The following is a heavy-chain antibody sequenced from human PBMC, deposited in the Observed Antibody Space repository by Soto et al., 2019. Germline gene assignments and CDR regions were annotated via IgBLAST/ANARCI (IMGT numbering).Heavy chain of an antibody. D-gene: IGHD3-3*01. CDR1: GGSFSGYY. V-gene: IGHV4-34*01. J-gene: IGHJ6*02. CDR2: INHSGST. CDR3: AKGGERITIFGVVIRPYYYGMDV. Sequence: SETLSLTCAVYGGSFSGYYWSWIRQPPGKGLEWIGEINHSGSTNYNPSLKSRVTISVDTSKNQFSLKLSSVTAADTAVYYCAKGGERITIFGVVIRPYYYGMDVWGQGTTVTVSS.